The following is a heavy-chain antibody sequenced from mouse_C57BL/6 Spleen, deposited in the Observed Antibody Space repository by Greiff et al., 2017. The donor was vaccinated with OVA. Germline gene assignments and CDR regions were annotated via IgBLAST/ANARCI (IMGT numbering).Heavy chain of an antibody. CDR1: GYTFTSYG. CDR2: IYPRSGNT. V-gene: IGHV1-81*01. Sequence: QVQLQQSGAELARPGASVKLSCKASGYTFTSYGISWVKQRTGQGLEWIGEIYPRSGNTYYNEKFKGKATLTADKSSSTAYMELRSLTSEDSAVYFCARGGTTVVAKEYFDVWGTGTTVTVSS. D-gene: IGHD1-1*01. J-gene: IGHJ1*03. CDR3: ARGGTTVVAKEYFDV.